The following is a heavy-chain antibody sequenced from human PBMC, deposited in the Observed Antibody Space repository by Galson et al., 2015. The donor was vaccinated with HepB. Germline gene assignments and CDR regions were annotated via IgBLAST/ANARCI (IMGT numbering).Heavy chain of an antibody. CDR3: ARARADWQTRNSLDS. Sequence: SLRLSCAASGFTFSGYVMHWVRQAPGKGLEWVAVIWHDGSNKYYADSVKGRFTISRDNSKSTLHLQMTSLRAEDTGVYYCARARADWQTRNSLDSWGQGTRVTVSS. CDR2: IWHDGSNK. D-gene: IGHD3-9*01. J-gene: IGHJ4*02. CDR1: GFTFSGYV. V-gene: IGHV3-33*01.